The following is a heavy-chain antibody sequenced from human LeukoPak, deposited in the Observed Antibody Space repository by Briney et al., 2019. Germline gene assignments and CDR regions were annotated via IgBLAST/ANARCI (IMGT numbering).Heavy chain of an antibody. CDR2: INPNSGGT. J-gene: IGHJ4*02. D-gene: IGHD2-2*01. Sequence: ASVKVSCKASGYTFTGYYMHWVRQAPGQGLEWMGRINPNSGGTNYAQKFQGRVTMTRDTSISTAYMELCRLRSDDTAVYYCARMAIVVVPAAMNANYWGQGTLVTVSS. V-gene: IGHV1-2*06. CDR3: ARMAIVVVPAAMNANY. CDR1: GYTFTGYY.